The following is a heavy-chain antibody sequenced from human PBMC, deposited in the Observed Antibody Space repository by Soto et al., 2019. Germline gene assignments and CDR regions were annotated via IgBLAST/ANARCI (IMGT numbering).Heavy chain of an antibody. Sequence: KPSETLSLTCAVYGGSFSGYYWSWIRQPPGEGLEWIGEINHSGSTNYNPSLKSRVTISVDTSKNQFSLKLSSVTAADTAVYYCARSEHGEDGFDPWGQGTLVTVSS. J-gene: IGHJ5*02. CDR1: GGSFSGYY. CDR3: ARSEHGEDGFDP. CDR2: INHSGST. V-gene: IGHV4-34*01.